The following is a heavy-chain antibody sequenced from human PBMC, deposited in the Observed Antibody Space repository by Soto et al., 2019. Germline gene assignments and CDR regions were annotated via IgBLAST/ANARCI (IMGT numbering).Heavy chain of an antibody. J-gene: IGHJ6*02. D-gene: IGHD2-15*01. Sequence: ASVKVYCKASGYTFTSYGISWVRQAPGQGLEWMGWISAYNGNTNYAQKLQGRVTMTTDTSTSTAYMELRSLRSDDTAVYYCARDRQIAAQTYYYYGMDVWGQGTTVTVSS. CDR2: ISAYNGNT. CDR3: ARDRQIAAQTYYYYGMDV. V-gene: IGHV1-18*04. CDR1: GYTFTSYG.